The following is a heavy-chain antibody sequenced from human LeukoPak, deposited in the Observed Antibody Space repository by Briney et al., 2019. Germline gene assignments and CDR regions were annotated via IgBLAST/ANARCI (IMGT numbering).Heavy chain of an antibody. Sequence: PSQTLSLTCTVSGGSISSGDYYWSWIRQHPGKGLEWIGYIYYSGSTYYNPSLKSRVTISLDTSKNQFSLKLGSVTAADTAVYYCARDQEGSGTDYWGQGTLVTVSS. V-gene: IGHV4-31*03. CDR3: ARDQEGSGTDY. CDR2: IYYSGST. D-gene: IGHD3-10*01. J-gene: IGHJ4*02. CDR1: GGSISSGDYY.